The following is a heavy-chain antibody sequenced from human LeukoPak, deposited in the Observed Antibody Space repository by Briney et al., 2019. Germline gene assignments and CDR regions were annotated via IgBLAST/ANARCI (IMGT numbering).Heavy chain of an antibody. CDR1: GFTFSSYG. Sequence: PGGSLRLSCAASGFTFSSYGMYWVRQAPGKGLEWVAFIRYDGSNKYYADSVKGRFTISRDNSKNTLYLQMKSLRAEDTAVYYCARDYLGAFDIWGQGTMVTVSS. J-gene: IGHJ3*02. V-gene: IGHV3-30*02. CDR3: ARDYLGAFDI. D-gene: IGHD2/OR15-2a*01. CDR2: IRYDGSNK.